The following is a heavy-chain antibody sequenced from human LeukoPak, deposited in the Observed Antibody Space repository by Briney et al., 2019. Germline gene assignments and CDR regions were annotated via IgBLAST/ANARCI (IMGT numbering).Heavy chain of an antibody. V-gene: IGHV4-59*01. CDR2: MYYSGST. Sequence: SETLSLTCRVSGRSISSYYWSWIRQPPGKGLEWIGYMYYSGSTNYNPSLKSRVTISVETSKNQFSLKLSSVTAADTAVYYCARSSEWPFFDYWGQGTLVTVSS. D-gene: IGHD6-19*01. J-gene: IGHJ4*02. CDR3: ARSSEWPFFDY. CDR1: GRSISSYY.